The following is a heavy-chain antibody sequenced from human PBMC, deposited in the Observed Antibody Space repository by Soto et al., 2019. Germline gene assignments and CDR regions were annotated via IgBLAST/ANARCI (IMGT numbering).Heavy chain of an antibody. V-gene: IGHV4-31*03. Sequence: QVQLQESGPGLVKPSQTLSLTCTVSGGSISSGGYYWSWIGQRPEKGLEWIGYVYYSGSTYYSPSLNSRVTISVDTSKNQFSLKLSSVTAADTAVYYCARDRRYNWFDPWGQGTLVTVSS. CDR1: GGSISSGGYY. CDR3: ARDRRYNWFDP. J-gene: IGHJ5*02. CDR2: VYYSGST.